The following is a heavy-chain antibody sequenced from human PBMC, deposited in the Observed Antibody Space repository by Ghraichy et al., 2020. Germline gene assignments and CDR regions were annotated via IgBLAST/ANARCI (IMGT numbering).Heavy chain of an antibody. CDR3: ARVAPPWITMIVVDSGGAFEI. V-gene: IGHV1-18*04. Sequence: ASVKVSCKASGYTFTSYGISWVRQAPGQGLEWMGWISAYNGNTNYAQKLQGRVTMTTDTSTSTAYMELRSLRSDDTAVYYCARVAPPWITMIVVDSGGAFEIWDQGTRVTVSS. CDR2: ISAYNGNT. CDR1: GYTFTSYG. J-gene: IGHJ3*02. D-gene: IGHD3-22*01.